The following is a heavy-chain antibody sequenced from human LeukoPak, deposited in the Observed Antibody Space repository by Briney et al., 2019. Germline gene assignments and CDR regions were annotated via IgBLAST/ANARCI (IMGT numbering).Heavy chain of an antibody. J-gene: IGHJ4*02. CDR1: GYTFTSYG. CDR2: ISAYNGNT. V-gene: IGHV1-18*01. Sequence: ASVKVSCKASGYTFTSYGISWVRQAPGQGLEWMGLISAYNGNTNYAQKLQGRVTMTTDTSTSTAYMELRSLRSDDTAVYYCARTIAVAGEFDYWGQGTLVTVSS. D-gene: IGHD6-19*01. CDR3: ARTIAVAGEFDY.